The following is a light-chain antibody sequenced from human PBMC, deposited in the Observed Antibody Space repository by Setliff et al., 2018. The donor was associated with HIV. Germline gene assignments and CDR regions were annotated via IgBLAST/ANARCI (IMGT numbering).Light chain of an antibody. CDR2: DVS. Sequence: QSVLTQPASVSGSPGQSITISCTGSHSDIGGYNYVSWYQQHPGKAPKLLIYDVSDRPSGVSNRFSGSKSGNTASLTISGLQAEDEADYYCTSYANSDAFIFGTGTKVTVL. CDR3: TSYANSDAFI. J-gene: IGLJ1*01. V-gene: IGLV2-14*03. CDR1: HSDIGGYNY.